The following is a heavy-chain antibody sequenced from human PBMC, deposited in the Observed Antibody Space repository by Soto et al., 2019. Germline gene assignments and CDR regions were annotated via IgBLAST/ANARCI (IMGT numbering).Heavy chain of an antibody. Sequence: QVQLQESGPGLVKPSGTLSLTCAVSGGSISSSNWWSWVRQPPGKGLEWIGEIYHSGSTNYNPSRMSRATISVDTSRHPFPPKLRSVTAADTAVFYCARVVGGYYYGMDVWGQGTTVTVPS. CDR1: GGSISSSNW. D-gene: IGHD2-2*01. CDR2: IYHSGST. J-gene: IGHJ6*02. V-gene: IGHV4-4*02. CDR3: ARVVGGYYYGMDV.